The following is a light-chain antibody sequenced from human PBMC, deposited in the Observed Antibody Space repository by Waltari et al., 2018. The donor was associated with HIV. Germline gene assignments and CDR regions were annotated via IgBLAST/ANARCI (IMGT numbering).Light chain of an antibody. J-gene: IGLJ3*02. CDR2: TNS. Sequence: QSVLTQPPSASGTPGQRVTISCSGSNFNIGRNLVYWYQQFPGSAPKLLISTNSQRPSGGPGRFPGSKSGTSASLAISGLRSEDEADYYCAVWDDSLTGRVFGGGTKLTVL. V-gene: IGLV1-47*01. CDR1: NFNIGRNL. CDR3: AVWDDSLTGRV.